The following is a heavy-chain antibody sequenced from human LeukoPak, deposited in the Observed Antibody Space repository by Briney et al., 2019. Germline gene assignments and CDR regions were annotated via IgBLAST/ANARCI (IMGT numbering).Heavy chain of an antibody. CDR1: GFTVSTNY. J-gene: IGHJ6*03. CDR2: IYTGGST. Sequence: GGSLRLSCAASGFTVSTNYMSWVRQAPGKGLEWVSVIYTGGSTYYADSVKGRFIISRDNSKNTLHLQMNSLRPEDTAVYYCARATFWSGYQRDSWYMDVWGKGTPVTVSS. CDR3: ARATFWSGYQRDSWYMDV. V-gene: IGHV3-66*02. D-gene: IGHD3-3*01.